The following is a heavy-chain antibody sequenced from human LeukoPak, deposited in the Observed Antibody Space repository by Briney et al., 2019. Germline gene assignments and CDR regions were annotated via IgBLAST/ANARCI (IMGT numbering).Heavy chain of an antibody. CDR1: GFTFSSYS. J-gene: IGHJ6*02. Sequence: PGGSLSPSCAASGFTFSSYSINWVRQAPGKGLEWVSSISTGSSYIYYADSVKGRFTISRDNAKNSLYLQMNSLRAEDTAVFYCARDRFHIAADGMDVWGRGTTVTVSS. CDR2: ISTGSSYI. V-gene: IGHV3-21*01. CDR3: ARDRFHIAADGMDV. D-gene: IGHD6-25*01.